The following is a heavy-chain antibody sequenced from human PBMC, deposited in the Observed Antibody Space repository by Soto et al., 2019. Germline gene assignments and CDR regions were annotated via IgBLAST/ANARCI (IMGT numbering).Heavy chain of an antibody. CDR1: GYSFSNSW. Sequence: PGESLKLSCKCSGYSFSNSWIAWVRQMPGKGLEWMGIIYPGDSDSRYSPSFQGQVSISADKSINTAYLQWSSLKASDTAMYYCARHDAYSSSDFWGQGTLVTVS. D-gene: IGHD6-19*01. V-gene: IGHV5-51*01. CDR3: ARHDAYSSSDF. J-gene: IGHJ4*02. CDR2: IYPGDSDS.